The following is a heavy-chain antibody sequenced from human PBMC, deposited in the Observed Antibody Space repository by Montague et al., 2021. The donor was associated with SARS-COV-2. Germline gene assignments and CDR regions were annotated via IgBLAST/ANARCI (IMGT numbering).Heavy chain of an antibody. CDR2: IYYSGST. CDR3: ASSSYSSRWYYFDC. CDR1: GVSLSSSSFY. Sequence: SETLSLTCTVSGVSLSSSSFYWGWIRQPPGKGLEWIGSIYYSGSTYYNPSLKSRVSISVDTSKKQLSLRLSSVTAADTAVYYCASSSYSSRWYYFDCWGQGTLVAVSS. J-gene: IGHJ4*02. V-gene: IGHV4-39*01. D-gene: IGHD6-13*01.